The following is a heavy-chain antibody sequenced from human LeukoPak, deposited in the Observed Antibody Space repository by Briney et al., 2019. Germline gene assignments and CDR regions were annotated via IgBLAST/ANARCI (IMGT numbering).Heavy chain of an antibody. CDR2: IIPSFGTI. CDR3: ARDLGGVVPAARFDY. CDR1: GGTFISYA. V-gene: IGHV1-69*13. D-gene: IGHD2-2*01. J-gene: IGHJ4*02. Sequence: SVKVSCKASGGTFISYAISWVRQAPGQGLEWMGGIIPSFGTINYAQKFQGRVTITADESTSTAYMDLSSLRSEDTAVYYCARDLGGVVPAARFDYWGQGTLVTVSS.